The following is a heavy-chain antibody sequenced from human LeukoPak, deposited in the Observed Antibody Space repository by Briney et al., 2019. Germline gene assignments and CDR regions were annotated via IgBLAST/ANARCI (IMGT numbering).Heavy chain of an antibody. J-gene: IGHJ4*02. Sequence: GGSLRLSCAASGLTFSSNAMSWVRQAPGKGLEWVSAISGSGGSTYYTDSVKGRFTISRDNSKSTLYLQMNSLRAEDTAIYYCAVRISWPYWGQGTQVTVSS. D-gene: IGHD1-14*01. V-gene: IGHV3-23*01. CDR1: GLTFSSNA. CDR2: ISGSGGST. CDR3: AVRISWPY.